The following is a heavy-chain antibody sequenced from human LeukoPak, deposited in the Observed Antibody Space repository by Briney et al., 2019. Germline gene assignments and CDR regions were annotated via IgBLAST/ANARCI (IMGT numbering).Heavy chain of an antibody. D-gene: IGHD2-8*01. CDR2: IKQDGSEK. CDR3: ARSGYCTNGVCYKFDY. V-gene: IGHV3-7*01. CDR1: GFPFSSYW. Sequence: GGSLRLSCAASGFPFSSYWMSWVRQAPGKGLEWVANIKQDGSEKYYVDSVKGRFTISRDNAKNSLYLQMNSLRAEDTAVYYCARSGYCTNGVCYKFDYWGQGTLVTVSS. J-gene: IGHJ4*02.